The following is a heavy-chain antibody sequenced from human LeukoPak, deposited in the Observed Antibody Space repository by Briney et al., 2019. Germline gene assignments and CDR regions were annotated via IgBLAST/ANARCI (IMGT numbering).Heavy chain of an antibody. D-gene: IGHD2-2*02. CDR3: ASSFWPYCSSTSCYSLDY. CDR2: IWYDGSNK. J-gene: IGHJ4*02. Sequence: PGGSLRLSCAASGFTFSSYGMHWVRQAPGKGLEWVAVIWYDGSNKYYADSVKGRFTISRDNSKNTLYLQMNSLRAEDTAVYYCASSFWPYCSSTSCYSLDYWGQGTLVTVSS. CDR1: GFTFSSYG. V-gene: IGHV3-33*01.